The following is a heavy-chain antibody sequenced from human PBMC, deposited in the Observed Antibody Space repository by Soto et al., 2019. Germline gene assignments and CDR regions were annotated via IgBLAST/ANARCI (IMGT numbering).Heavy chain of an antibody. J-gene: IGHJ5*02. CDR2: IYYSGST. Sequence: SETLSLTCTVSGGSISSGNYFWSLIRQHPGKGLEWIGYIYYSGSTYYNPSLKSRVTISVDTSENKFSLTLKSVTAADTAVYFCARDFERSAIGPWGQGASVTVSS. V-gene: IGHV4-31*03. CDR1: GGSISSGNYF. D-gene: IGHD3-9*01. CDR3: ARDFERSAIGP.